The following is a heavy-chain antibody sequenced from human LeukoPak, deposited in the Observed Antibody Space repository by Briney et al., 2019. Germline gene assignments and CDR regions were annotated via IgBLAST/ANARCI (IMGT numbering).Heavy chain of an antibody. CDR1: GFTFSSYG. Sequence: PGRSLRLSCAASGFTFSSYGMHWVRQAPGKGLEWVAVIWYDGSNKYYADSVKGRFTISRDNSKNTLYLQMNSLRAEDTAVYYCARDRRSAFGPGEMFYGMDVWGQGTTVTVSS. CDR2: IWYDGSNK. D-gene: IGHD3/OR15-3a*01. V-gene: IGHV3-33*01. CDR3: ARDRRSAFGPGEMFYGMDV. J-gene: IGHJ6*02.